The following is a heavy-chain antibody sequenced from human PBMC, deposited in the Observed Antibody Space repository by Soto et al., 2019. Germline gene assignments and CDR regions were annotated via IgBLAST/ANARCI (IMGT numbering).Heavy chain of an antibody. V-gene: IGHV4-4*02. CDR2: IYHSGST. CDR3: ARVLGNDAFDI. CDR1: GGSISSSNW. J-gene: IGHJ3*02. Sequence: QVQLQESGPGLVKPSGTLSLTCAVSGGSISSSNWWSWVRQPPGKGLEWIGEIYHSGSTNYNPSLTRRVNISVDKSKNQFSLKLSSVTAADTAVYYCARVLGNDAFDIWGQGTMVTVSS. D-gene: IGHD3-3*02.